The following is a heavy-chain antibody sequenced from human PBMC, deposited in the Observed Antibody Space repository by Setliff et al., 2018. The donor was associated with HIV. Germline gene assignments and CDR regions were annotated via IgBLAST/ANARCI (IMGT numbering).Heavy chain of an antibody. Sequence: LSLTCAVSGYSISSGYYWAWIRQSPGKGLDWIGSIHHSGTTYYNPSLKSRVTISVDTTTNQVSLRVNSVTAVDTAVYYCARVPHRVVGTTTLLYHFDYWGLGTLVTVSS. V-gene: IGHV4-38-2*01. D-gene: IGHD1-26*01. CDR2: IHHSGTT. J-gene: IGHJ4*02. CDR1: GYSISSGYY. CDR3: ARVPHRVVGTTTLLYHFDY.